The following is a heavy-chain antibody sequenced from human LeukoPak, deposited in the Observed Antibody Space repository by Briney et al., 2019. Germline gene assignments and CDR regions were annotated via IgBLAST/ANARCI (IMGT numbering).Heavy chain of an antibody. CDR3: AKLLSSGWYEVDY. V-gene: IGHV3-30*02. CDR1: GFTFSSYG. CDR2: IRYDGSNK. D-gene: IGHD6-19*01. Sequence: GGSLRLSCAASGFTFSSYGMHWVRQAPGKGLEWVTFIRYDGSNKYYADSVKGRFTISRDNSKNTLYLQMNSLRAEDTAVYYCAKLLSSGWYEVDYWGQGTLVTVSS. J-gene: IGHJ4*02.